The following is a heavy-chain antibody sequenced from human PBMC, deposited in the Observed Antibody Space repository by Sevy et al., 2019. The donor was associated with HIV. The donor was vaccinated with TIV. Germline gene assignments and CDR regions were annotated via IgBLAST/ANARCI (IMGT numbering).Heavy chain of an antibody. CDR1: GFTFGDCA. CDR2: IRARTYGGTT. CDR3: SQLLGLAALEQLYY. Sequence: GGSLRLSCTASGFTFGDCAMSWFRQAPGKGLEWVGFIRARTYGGTTEYAASVKGRFTSPSHDSKSIAYLQKNSLKTEDTAVYYCSQLLGLAALEQLYYWGRGTLVTVSS. V-gene: IGHV3-49*03. J-gene: IGHJ4*02. D-gene: IGHD3-3*01.